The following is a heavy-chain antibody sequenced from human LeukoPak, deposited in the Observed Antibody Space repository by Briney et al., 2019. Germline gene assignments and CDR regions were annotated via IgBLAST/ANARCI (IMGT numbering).Heavy chain of an antibody. Sequence: GASVKVSCKASGYTFTSYDINWVRQATGQGPEWMGWMNPNSGNTGYAQKFQGRVTMTRNTSISTAYMELSSLRSEDTAVYYCAVLASRSAYSSGWYYYYYGMDVWGQGTTVTVSS. V-gene: IGHV1-8*01. D-gene: IGHD6-19*01. J-gene: IGHJ6*02. CDR2: MNPNSGNT. CDR1: GYTFTSYD. CDR3: AVLASRSAYSSGWYYYYYGMDV.